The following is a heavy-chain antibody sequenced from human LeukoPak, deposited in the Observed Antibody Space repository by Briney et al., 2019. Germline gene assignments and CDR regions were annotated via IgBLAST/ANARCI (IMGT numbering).Heavy chain of an antibody. D-gene: IGHD3-10*01. CDR1: GFTFDDYA. V-gene: IGHV3-9*01. CDR3: AKDKLFGYGSGSYYWYFDL. J-gene: IGHJ2*01. CDR2: ISWNSGSI. Sequence: QPGRSLRLSCAASGFTFDDYAMHWVRHAPGKGLEWVSDISWNSGSIGYADSVKGRFTISRDNAKNSLYLQMNSLRVEDTALYYCAKDKLFGYGSGSYYWYFDLWGRGTLVTVSS.